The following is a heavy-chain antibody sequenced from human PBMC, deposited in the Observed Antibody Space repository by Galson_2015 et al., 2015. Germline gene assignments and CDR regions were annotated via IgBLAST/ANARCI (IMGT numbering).Heavy chain of an antibody. D-gene: IGHD1-7*01. CDR2: IRSKAYGGTT. CDR1: GFTFGDYA. J-gene: IGHJ5*02. Sequence: SLRLSCAASGFTFGDYAMSWFRQAPGKGLEWVGFIRSKAYGGTTEYAASVKGRFTISRDDSKSVAYLQMNSLKTEDTAVYYCTRDGEATLTGTTWFDPWGQGTLVTVSS. V-gene: IGHV3-49*03. CDR3: TRDGEATLTGTTWFDP.